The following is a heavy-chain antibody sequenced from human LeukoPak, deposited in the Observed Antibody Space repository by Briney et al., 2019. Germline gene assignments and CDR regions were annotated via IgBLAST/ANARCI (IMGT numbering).Heavy chain of an antibody. CDR1: GGTFSSYA. Sequence: SVKVSCKASGGTFSSYAISWVRQAPGQGLEWMGGIIPIFGTANYAQKFQGRVTITADESTSTAYMELSSLRSEDTAVYYCARSRIAAAHFDYWGQGTLVTASS. J-gene: IGHJ4*02. CDR3: ARSRIAAAHFDY. CDR2: IIPIFGTA. V-gene: IGHV1-69*13. D-gene: IGHD6-13*01.